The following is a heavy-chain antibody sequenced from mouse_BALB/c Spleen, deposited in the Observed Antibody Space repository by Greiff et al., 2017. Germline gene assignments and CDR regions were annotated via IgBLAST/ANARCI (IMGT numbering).Heavy chain of an antibody. J-gene: IGHJ1*01. V-gene: IGHV5-12-1*01. CDR3: ARGLRGYFDV. D-gene: IGHD2-4*01. CDR1: GFAFSSYD. CDR2: ISSGGGST. Sequence: EVHLVESGGGLVKPGGSLKLSCAASGFAFSSYDMSWVRQTPEKRLEWVAYISSGGGSTYYPDTVKGRFTISRDNAKNTLYLQMSSLKSEYTAMYYYARGLRGYFDVWGAGTTVTVSA.